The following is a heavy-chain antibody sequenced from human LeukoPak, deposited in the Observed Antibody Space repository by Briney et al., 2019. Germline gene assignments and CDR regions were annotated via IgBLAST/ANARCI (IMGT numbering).Heavy chain of an antibody. CDR3: ARGRWFGA. CDR2: ICYSGST. V-gene: IGHV4-39*01. Sequence: SETLSLTCTVSGGSISSSSYYWGWIRQPPGKGLEWIGSICYSGSTYYDPSLKSRVTISVDTSKNQFSLKLSSVTAADTAVYYCARGRWFGAWGQGTLVTVSS. J-gene: IGHJ5*02. CDR1: GGSISSSSYY.